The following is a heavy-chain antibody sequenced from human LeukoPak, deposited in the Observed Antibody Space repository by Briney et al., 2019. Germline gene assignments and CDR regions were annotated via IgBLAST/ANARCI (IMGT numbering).Heavy chain of an antibody. J-gene: IGHJ4*02. V-gene: IGHV3-30*03. Sequence: PGRSLRLSCAASGFTFSSYGMHWVRQAPGKGLEWVAVISYDGSNKYYADSVKGRFTISRDNSKNTLYLQMNSLRAEDTAVYYCAREVVGATMVGFDYWGQGTLVTVSS. CDR1: GFTFSSYG. CDR2: ISYDGSNK. D-gene: IGHD1-26*01. CDR3: AREVVGATMVGFDY.